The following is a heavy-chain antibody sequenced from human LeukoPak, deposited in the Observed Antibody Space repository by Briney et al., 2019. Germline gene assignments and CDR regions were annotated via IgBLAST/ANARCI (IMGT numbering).Heavy chain of an antibody. CDR1: GYTFTGYY. Sequence: ASVKVSCKASGYTFTGYYMHWVRQAPGQGLEWMGWINPNNGDTNFAQKFQGRVAMTRDTSMNTVYMELSSLRSDDTAVYYCARRGYEFSDLDNWGQGTLVTVSS. D-gene: IGHD3/OR15-3a*01. J-gene: IGHJ4*02. CDR2: INPNNGDT. V-gene: IGHV1-2*02. CDR3: ARRGYEFSDLDN.